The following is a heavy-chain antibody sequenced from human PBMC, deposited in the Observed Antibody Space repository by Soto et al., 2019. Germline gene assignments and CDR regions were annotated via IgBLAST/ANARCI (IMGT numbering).Heavy chain of an antibody. CDR2: ISGSGGST. V-gene: IGHV3-23*01. CDR1: GFTFSSYA. CDR3: AKKLGLEQLPEDWFDP. J-gene: IGHJ5*02. D-gene: IGHD6-6*01. Sequence: GGSLRLSCAASGFTFSSYAMSWVRQAPGKGLEWVSAISGSGGSTYYADSVKGRFTISRDNSKNTLYLQMNSLRAEDTAVYYCAKKLGLEQLPEDWFDPWGQGTLVTVSS.